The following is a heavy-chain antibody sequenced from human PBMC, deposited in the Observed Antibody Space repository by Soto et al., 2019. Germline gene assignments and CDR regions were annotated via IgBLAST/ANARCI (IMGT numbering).Heavy chain of an antibody. D-gene: IGHD1-26*01. CDR2: ISSSSSYI. CDR3: APGSAFDI. J-gene: IGHJ3*02. CDR1: GFTFSSYS. Sequence: LXLSCAASGFTFSSYSMNWVRQAPGKGLECVSSISSSSSYIYYADSVKGRFTISRDNAKNSLYLQMNSLRAEDTAVYYCAPGSAFDIWGQGTMVTVSS. V-gene: IGHV3-21*01.